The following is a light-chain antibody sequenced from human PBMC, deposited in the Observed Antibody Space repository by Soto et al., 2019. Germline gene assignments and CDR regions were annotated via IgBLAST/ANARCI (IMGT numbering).Light chain of an antibody. CDR3: QQYDDWPET. Sequence: EIVLTQSPATLSVSPGERATLSCMPGQHVRSNLAWYQQKPGQNPSLLMYGASTSVDSIPARFCGRGCWTEVILTTISLQSEDYAVYYCQQYDDWPETFGQGTKVDIK. V-gene: IGKV3-15*01. J-gene: IGKJ1*01. CDR1: QHVRSN. CDR2: GAS.